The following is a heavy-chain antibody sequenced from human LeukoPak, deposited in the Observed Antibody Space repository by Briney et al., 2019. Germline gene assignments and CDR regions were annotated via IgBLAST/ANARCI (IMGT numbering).Heavy chain of an antibody. D-gene: IGHD4-17*01. V-gene: IGHV4-59*08. Sequence: SETLSLTCTVSGGSISSYYWSWIRQPPGKGLEWIGYIYYSGSTNYNPSLKSRVTISVDTSKNRFSLKLSSVTAADTAVYYCARHKSDYGDYPGWFDPWGQGTLVTVSS. CDR2: IYYSGST. CDR3: ARHKSDYGDYPGWFDP. J-gene: IGHJ5*02. CDR1: GGSISSYY.